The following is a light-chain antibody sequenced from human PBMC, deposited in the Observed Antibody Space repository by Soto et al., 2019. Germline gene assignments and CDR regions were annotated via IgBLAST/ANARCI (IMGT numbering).Light chain of an antibody. V-gene: IGKV1-9*01. CDR2: AAS. CDR3: QQYNGYSRT. Sequence: DVQLTQSPSSLSASVGERVTITCRADQGISSYLAWYQQKPGKAPKLLIYAASTLQSGVPSRFSGSGSGTEFTLTISSMQPDDFATFYCQQYNGYSRTFGQGTKVDI. J-gene: IGKJ1*01. CDR1: QGISSY.